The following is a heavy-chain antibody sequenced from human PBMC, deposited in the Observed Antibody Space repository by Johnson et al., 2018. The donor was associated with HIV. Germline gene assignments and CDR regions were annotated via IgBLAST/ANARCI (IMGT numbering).Heavy chain of an antibody. V-gene: IGHV3-30*04. CDR3: ARDILEYSSSVPDAFDI. J-gene: IGHJ3*02. CDR1: GFTFSSYA. Sequence: VQLVESGGGVVQPGRSLRLSCAASGFTFSSYAMYWVRQAPGKGLEWVAVISYDGSNKYYADSVKGRFTISRDNSKNTLYLQMNSLRAEDTAVYYCARDILEYSSSVPDAFDIWGQGTMVTVSS. D-gene: IGHD6-6*01. CDR2: ISYDGSNK.